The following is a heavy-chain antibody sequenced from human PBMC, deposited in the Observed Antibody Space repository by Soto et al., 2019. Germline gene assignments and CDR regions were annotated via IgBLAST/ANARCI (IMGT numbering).Heavy chain of an antibody. CDR1: GGSISSYY. CDR3: ACTVVVTAMGNWFDL. V-gene: IGHV4-59*01. Sequence: SETLSLTCTVSGGSISSYYWSWIRQPPWKGLEWIGYIYYSGSTNYNPSLKSRVTISVDTSKNQFSLKLSSVTAADTAVYYCACTVVVTAMGNWFDLRGQGTLVTVSS. CDR2: IYYSGST. J-gene: IGHJ5*02. D-gene: IGHD5-18*01.